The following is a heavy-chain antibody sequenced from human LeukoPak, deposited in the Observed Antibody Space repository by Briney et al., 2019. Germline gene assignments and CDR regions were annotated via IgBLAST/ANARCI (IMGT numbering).Heavy chain of an antibody. J-gene: IGHJ4*02. CDR1: GFTFSSYW. Sequence: PGGSLRLSCAASGFTFSSYWMSWVRQAPGKGLEWVANIKQDGSEKYYVDSVKGRFTISRDNAKNSLYLQMNSLRAEDTALYYCAKASVGIAAAVAYDYWGQGTLVTVSS. CDR3: AKASVGIAAAVAYDY. D-gene: IGHD6-13*01. CDR2: IKQDGSEK. V-gene: IGHV3-7*03.